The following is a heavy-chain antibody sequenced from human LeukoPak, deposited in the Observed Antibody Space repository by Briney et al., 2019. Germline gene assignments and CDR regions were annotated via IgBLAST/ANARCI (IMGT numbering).Heavy chain of an antibody. D-gene: IGHD4-17*01. CDR1: GDTFTSYG. J-gene: IGHJ4*02. CDR3: ARALYGDYVGVFDY. Sequence: AAVWVSCKDSGDTFTSYGLSWMRQAPGQGLERMGWISAYNGNTKYAQKLQGRVTMTTDTSTSTAYMELRSLRSDDTAVYYCARALYGDYVGVFDYWGQGTLVTVSS. CDR2: ISAYNGNT. V-gene: IGHV1-18*04.